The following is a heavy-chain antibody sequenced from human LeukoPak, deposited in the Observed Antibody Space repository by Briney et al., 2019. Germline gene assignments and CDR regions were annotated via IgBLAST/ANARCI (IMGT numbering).Heavy chain of an antibody. D-gene: IGHD3-22*01. J-gene: IGHJ4*02. CDR2: ANADGDRK. CDR3: ATGGYMHYDH. V-gene: IGHV3-33*01. Sequence: GGSLRLSCAASGFTFSSYGLHWVRQAPGKGLEWVAVANADGDRKFYVDSVKGRFTISRDNSKNTFYLQMNSLRAEDTAIYYCATGGYMHYDHWGQGTLVTVSS. CDR1: GFTFSSYG.